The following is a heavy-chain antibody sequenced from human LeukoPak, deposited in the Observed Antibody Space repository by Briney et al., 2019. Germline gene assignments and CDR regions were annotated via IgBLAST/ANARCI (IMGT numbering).Heavy chain of an antibody. V-gene: IGHV1-2*02. CDR3: ARCRGSCYSGFDY. CDR2: INPNSGGT. CDR1: GYTFTGYY. D-gene: IGHD2-15*01. Sequence: ASVKVSCKASGYTFTGYYMHWVRQAPGQGLEWTGWINPNSGGTNYAQKFQGRVTMTRDTSISTAYMELSRLRSDDTAVYYCARCRGSCYSGFDYWGQGTLVTVSS. J-gene: IGHJ4*02.